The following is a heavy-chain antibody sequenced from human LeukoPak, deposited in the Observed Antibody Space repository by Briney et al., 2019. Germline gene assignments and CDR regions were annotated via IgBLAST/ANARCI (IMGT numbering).Heavy chain of an antibody. CDR1: GGSISSYY. Sequence: SETLSLTCTVSGGSISSYYWSWIRQPPGKGLEWIGYIYYGGSTNYNPSLKSRVTISVDTSKNQFSLKLSSVTAADTAVYYCAREPVAGHHLDYWGQGTLVTVSS. J-gene: IGHJ4*02. D-gene: IGHD6-19*01. CDR3: AREPVAGHHLDY. CDR2: IYYGGST. V-gene: IGHV4-59*01.